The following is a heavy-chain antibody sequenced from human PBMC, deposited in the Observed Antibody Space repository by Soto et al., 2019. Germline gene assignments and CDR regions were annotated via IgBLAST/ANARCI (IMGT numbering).Heavy chain of an antibody. J-gene: IGHJ3*01. D-gene: IGHD3-10*01. CDR1: GFMFSNYW. V-gene: IGHV3-7*05. CDR3: ARDRGIDALDV. Sequence: EVQLVESGGGLVQPGGSLRLSCAASGFMFSNYWMSWVRQVPGRGPEWLAYIKQDGSEKYYVESLKGRFIISRDNAKNSLYLQMNSLRAEDTAVYYCARDRGIDALDVRGQGTTVSVSS. CDR2: IKQDGSEK.